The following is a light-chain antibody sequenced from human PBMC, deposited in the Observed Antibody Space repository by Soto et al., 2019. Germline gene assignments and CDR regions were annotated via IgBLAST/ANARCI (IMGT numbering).Light chain of an antibody. CDR1: QSISTY. J-gene: IGKJ4*01. V-gene: IGKV1-39*01. Sequence: DIPMTQSPSSLNASVRDRVTITCRASQSISTYIDWFQQKPGKAPKLLISAASTLESGVQSRFSGSGSGTDFTLTISSLQPEDFATYFCQQSHSVPLTFGGGTKVEI. CDR3: QQSHSVPLT. CDR2: AAS.